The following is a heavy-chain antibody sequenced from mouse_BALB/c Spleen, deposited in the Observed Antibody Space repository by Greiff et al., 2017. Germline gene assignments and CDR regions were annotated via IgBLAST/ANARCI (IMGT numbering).Heavy chain of an antibody. D-gene: IGHD2-1*01. CDR2: ISSGGST. CDR3: ASVYSNYYFDY. V-gene: IGHV5-6-5*01. J-gene: IGHJ2*01. Sequence: EVKVVESGGGLVKPGGSLKLSCAASGFTFSSYAMSWVRQTPEKRLEWVASISSGGSTYYPDSVKGRFTISRDNARNILYLQMSSLRSEDTAMYYCASVYSNYYFDYWGQGTTLTVSS. CDR1: GFTFSSYA.